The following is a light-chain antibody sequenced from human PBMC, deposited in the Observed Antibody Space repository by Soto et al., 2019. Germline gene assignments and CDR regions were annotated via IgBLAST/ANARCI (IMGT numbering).Light chain of an antibody. CDR2: GAS. Sequence: EIVMTQSPATLSVSPGERATISCRASQSVSSNLAWYQQKPGQAPRLLIYGASTRATGIPARFSGSGSGTEFTITISSLQSEDFAVYYCQQYNNLPFTCGPGTKVDIK. CDR1: QSVSSN. V-gene: IGKV3-15*01. CDR3: QQYNNLPFT. J-gene: IGKJ3*01.